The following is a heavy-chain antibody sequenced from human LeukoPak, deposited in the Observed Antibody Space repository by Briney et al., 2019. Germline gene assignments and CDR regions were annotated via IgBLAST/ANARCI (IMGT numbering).Heavy chain of an antibody. D-gene: IGHD5-18*01. Sequence: GGSLRLSCAASGFTFGSYALTWVRQAPGKGLEWVSVIYSGGSTYYADSVKGRFTIPRDNSKNTLYLQMNSLRAEDTAVYYCARVGSGYSYGHPGYWGQGTLVTVSS. V-gene: IGHV3-53*01. J-gene: IGHJ4*02. CDR1: GFTFGSYA. CDR2: IYSGGST. CDR3: ARVGSGYSYGHPGY.